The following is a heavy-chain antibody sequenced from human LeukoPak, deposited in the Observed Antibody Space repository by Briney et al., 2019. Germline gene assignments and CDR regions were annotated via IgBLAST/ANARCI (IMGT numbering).Heavy chain of an antibody. CDR1: GLTLSSYA. D-gene: IGHD6-19*01. Sequence: RGSLRLSCAASGLTLSSYAISGVCQAPGKGLEWVSAICGSGGNTYYADSVTGEFTISRDTSKNTLYLQMNSLRSEDTAVYYSAREPLSGWFDYWGQGTLVTVSS. CDR3: AREPLSGWFDY. CDR2: ICGSGGNT. J-gene: IGHJ4*02. V-gene: IGHV3-23*01.